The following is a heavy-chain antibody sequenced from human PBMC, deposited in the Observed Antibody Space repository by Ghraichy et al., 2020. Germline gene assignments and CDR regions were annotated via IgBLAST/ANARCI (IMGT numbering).Heavy chain of an antibody. CDR2: ISSSSSTI. V-gene: IGHV3-48*02. CDR1: GFTFSSYS. D-gene: IGHD1-1*01. Sequence: GGSLKLSCAASGFTFSSYSMNWVRQAPGKGLEWVSYISSSSSTIYYADSVKGRFTISRDNAKNSLYLQMNSLRDEDTAVYYCARDLRPGRERKYYYGMDVWGQGTTVTVSS. J-gene: IGHJ6*02. CDR3: ARDLRPGRERKYYYGMDV.